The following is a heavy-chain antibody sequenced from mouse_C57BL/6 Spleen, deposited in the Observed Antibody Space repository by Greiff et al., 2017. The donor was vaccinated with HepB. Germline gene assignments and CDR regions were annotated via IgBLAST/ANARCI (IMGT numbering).Heavy chain of an antibody. CDR3: ASSTVVSFDY. J-gene: IGHJ2*01. D-gene: IGHD1-1*01. Sequence: QVQLQQSGPELVKPGASVKISCKASGYAFSSSWMNWVKQGPGKGLEWIGRIYPGDGDTNYNGKFKGKATLTADKSSSTAYMQLSSLTSEYSAVSFCASSTVVSFDYWGQGTTLTVSS. V-gene: IGHV1-82*01. CDR2: IYPGDGDT. CDR1: GYAFSSSW.